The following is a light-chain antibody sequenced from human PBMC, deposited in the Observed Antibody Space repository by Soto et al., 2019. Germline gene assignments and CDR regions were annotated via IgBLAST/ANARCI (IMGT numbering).Light chain of an antibody. CDR3: QVWDSSSDHAV. V-gene: IGLV3-21*04. CDR2: YDS. J-gene: IGLJ7*01. CDR1: NIGSKS. Sequence: SSELTQPPSVSVAPGKTARITCGGNNIGSKSVHWYQQKPGQAPVLVIYYDSDRPSGIPERFSGSNSGNTATLTISRVEAGDAADYYCQVWDSSSDHAVFGGGTQLTVL.